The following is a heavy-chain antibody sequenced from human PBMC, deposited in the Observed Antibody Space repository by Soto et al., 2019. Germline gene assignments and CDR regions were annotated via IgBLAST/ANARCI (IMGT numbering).Heavy chain of an antibody. D-gene: IGHD6-13*01. J-gene: IGHJ5*02. CDR1: GFTFSSYS. Sequence: EVQLVESGGGLVQPGGSLRLSCAASGFTFSSYSMNWVRQAPGKGLEWVSYISSSSSTIYYADSVKGRFTISRDNAKNSLYLQMNRLRAEDTAVYYCARHPGRIAQLGWFDHWGRGTLVTVSS. V-gene: IGHV3-48*01. CDR3: ARHPGRIAQLGWFDH. CDR2: ISSSSSTI.